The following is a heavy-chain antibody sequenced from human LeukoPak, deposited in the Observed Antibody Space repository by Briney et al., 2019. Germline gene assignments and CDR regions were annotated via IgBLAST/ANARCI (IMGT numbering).Heavy chain of an antibody. CDR2: ISYDGSNK. D-gene: IGHD5-18*01. J-gene: IGHJ5*02. V-gene: IGHV3-30*18. CDR3: AKGGYSYGLADHWFDP. CDR1: GFTFSSYG. Sequence: GGSLRLSCAASGFTFSSYGMHWVRQAPGKGLEWVAVISYDGSNKYYADSVKGRFTISRDNSKNTLYLQMNSLRAEDTAVYYCAKGGYSYGLADHWFDPWGQGTLVTVSS.